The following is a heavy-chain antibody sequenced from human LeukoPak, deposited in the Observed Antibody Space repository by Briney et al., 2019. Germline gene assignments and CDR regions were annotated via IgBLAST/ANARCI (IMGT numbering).Heavy chain of an antibody. CDR1: GYTFTDYS. CDR2: INPISGAT. D-gene: IGHD3-10*01. J-gene: IGHJ6*03. Sequence: ASVKVSCKTSGYTFTDYSVHWVRQAPGQGLEWMGWINPISGATNYAQKFQGRVTMTRNTSISTAYMELSSLRSEDTAVYYCARDYGSGSSIYYYYYMDVWGKGTTVTISS. V-gene: IGHV1-2*02. CDR3: ARDYGSGSSIYYYYYMDV.